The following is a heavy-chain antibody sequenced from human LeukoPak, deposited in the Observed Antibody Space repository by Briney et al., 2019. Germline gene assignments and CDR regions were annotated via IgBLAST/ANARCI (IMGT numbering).Heavy chain of an antibody. V-gene: IGHV1-18*01. CDR3: ARDEAYYDSSGYCAEAFDI. J-gene: IGHJ3*02. CDR1: GYTFTSYG. Sequence: ASVKVSCKASGYTFTSYGISWVRQAPGQGLEWMGWISAYNGNTNYAQKLQGRVAMTTDTSTSTAYMELRSLRSDDTAVYYCARDEAYYDSSGYCAEAFDIWGQGTMVTVSS. CDR2: ISAYNGNT. D-gene: IGHD3-22*01.